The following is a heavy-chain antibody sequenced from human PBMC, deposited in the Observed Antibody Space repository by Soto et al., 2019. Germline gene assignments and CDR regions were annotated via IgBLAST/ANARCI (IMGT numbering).Heavy chain of an antibody. CDR2: IYYSGST. J-gene: IGHJ4*02. CDR1: GGSISSGGYY. CDR3: ARGTTVTTPYFDY. D-gene: IGHD4-4*01. Sequence: PSETLSLTCTVSGGSISSGGYYWSWIRQHPGKGLEWIGYIYYSGSTNYNPSLKSRVTISVDTSKNQFSLKLSSVTAADTAVYYCARGTTVTTPYFDYWGQGTLVTVSS. V-gene: IGHV4-61*08.